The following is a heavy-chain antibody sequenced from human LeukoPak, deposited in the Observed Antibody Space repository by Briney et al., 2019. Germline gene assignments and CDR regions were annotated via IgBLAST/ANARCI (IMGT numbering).Heavy chain of an antibody. CDR1: GFTFSSYG. Sequence: GGSLRLSFAASGFTFSSYGMHWVRQAPGKGLEWVAFIRYDGSNKYYADSVKGRFTISRDNSKNTLYLQMNSLRAEDTAVYYCASTVVVPAATVYWFDPWGQGTLVTVSS. CDR3: ASTVVVPAATVYWFDP. D-gene: IGHD2-2*01. CDR2: IRYDGSNK. V-gene: IGHV3-30*02. J-gene: IGHJ5*02.